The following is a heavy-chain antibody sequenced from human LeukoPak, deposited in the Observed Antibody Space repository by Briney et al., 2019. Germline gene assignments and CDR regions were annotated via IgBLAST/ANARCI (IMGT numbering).Heavy chain of an antibody. CDR2: IYHSGST. Sequence: PSQTLSLTCAVSGGSISSGGYSWSWIRQPPGKGLEWIGYIYHSGSTYYNPSLKSRVTISVDRSKNQFSLKLSSVTAADTAVYYCARMGPILTGYRYYGMDVWGQGTTVTVSS. D-gene: IGHD3-9*01. J-gene: IGHJ6*02. V-gene: IGHV4-30-2*01. CDR3: ARMGPILTGYRYYGMDV. CDR1: GGSISSGGYS.